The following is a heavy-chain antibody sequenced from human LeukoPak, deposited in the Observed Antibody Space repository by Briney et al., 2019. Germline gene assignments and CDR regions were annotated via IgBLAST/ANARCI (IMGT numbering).Heavy chain of an antibody. Sequence: GGSLRLSCAASGFTFSSYAMSWVRQAPGKGLEWVSAISGSGSYTDYADSVKGRFTISKDNSKNTLYMRMSSLRAEDTAVYYCAKRRYDSSGHFDSWGQRTLVTVSS. D-gene: IGHD3-22*01. CDR1: GFTFSSYA. CDR3: AKRRYDSSGHFDS. CDR2: ISGSGSYT. J-gene: IGHJ4*02. V-gene: IGHV3-23*01.